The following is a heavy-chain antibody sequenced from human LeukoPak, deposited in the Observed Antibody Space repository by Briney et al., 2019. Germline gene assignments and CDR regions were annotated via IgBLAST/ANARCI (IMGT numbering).Heavy chain of an antibody. V-gene: IGHV3-11*04. Sequence: NPGGSLRLSCASSGFKFSDYYMSWIRQVPGKGLEWVSYITSGSSTIYYPDSVKGRFTISRDNAKNSLYLQMNSLRAEDTAIYYCARPLRESGYFYFDYWGQGTLVTVSS. CDR2: ITSGSSTI. J-gene: IGHJ4*02. D-gene: IGHD3-3*01. CDR1: GFKFSDYY. CDR3: ARPLRESGYFYFDY.